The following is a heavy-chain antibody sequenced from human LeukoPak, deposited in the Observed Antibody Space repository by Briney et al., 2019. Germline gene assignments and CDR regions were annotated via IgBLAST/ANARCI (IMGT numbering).Heavy chain of an antibody. CDR3: ARDRVVVPAAFDY. CDR2: INPNSGRT. D-gene: IGHD2-2*01. J-gene: IGHJ4*02. V-gene: IGHV1-2*02. CDR1: GYTFTAYY. Sequence: GASVKVSCEASGYTFTAYYMHWVRQAPGQGLECMGWINPNSGRTNYAQKFQGRVTMTRDTSISTAYMELSRLRSDDTAVYYCARDRVVVPAAFDYWGQGTLVADSS.